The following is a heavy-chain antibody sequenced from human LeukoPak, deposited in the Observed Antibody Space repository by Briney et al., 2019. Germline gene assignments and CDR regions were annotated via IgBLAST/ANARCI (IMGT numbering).Heavy chain of an antibody. D-gene: IGHD6-6*01. J-gene: IGHJ4*02. CDR3: ASSGSSIAARVFDY. Sequence: GGSLRLSCAVSGFTFSAHYMDWVRQAPGQGLEWVGRMRNKANSYTTESAAAVKGRFTISRDDSKNSLYLQMNSLKTEDTAVYYCASSGSSIAARVFDYWGQGTLVTVSS. CDR2: MRNKANSYTT. V-gene: IGHV3-72*01. CDR1: GFTFSAHY.